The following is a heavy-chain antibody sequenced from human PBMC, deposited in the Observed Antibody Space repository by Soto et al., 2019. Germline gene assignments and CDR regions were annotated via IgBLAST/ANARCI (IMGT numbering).Heavy chain of an antibody. V-gene: IGHV5-51*01. CDR2: IYPGDPDT. J-gene: IGHJ6*02. CDR1: GYTFTNYW. Sequence: EVQLVQSGAEVKKPGESLKISCKGSGYTFTNYWIGWVRQMPGKGLEWMGIIYPGDPDTKYNPSFQGQVTISADKSITTTYLQWSSLKASDTAIYYCAASIFYYGMDVWGQGTTVTVSS. CDR3: AASIFYYGMDV.